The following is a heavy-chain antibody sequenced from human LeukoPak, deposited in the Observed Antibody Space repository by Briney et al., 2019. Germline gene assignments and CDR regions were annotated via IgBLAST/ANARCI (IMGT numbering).Heavy chain of an antibody. CDR2: IYYSGST. V-gene: IGHV4-59*01. CDR1: GGSISSYY. CDR3: ARGVEMATILVGL. J-gene: IGHJ4*02. D-gene: IGHD5-24*01. Sequence: PSETLSLTCTVSGGSISSYYWSWIRQPPGKGLEWIGHIYYSGSTNYNPSLKSRVTISVDTSKNQISLKLSSVTATDMAVYYCARGVEMATILVGLWGQGTLVTVSS.